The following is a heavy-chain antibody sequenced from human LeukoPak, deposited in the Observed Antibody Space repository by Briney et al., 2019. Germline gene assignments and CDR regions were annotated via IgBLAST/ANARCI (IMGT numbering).Heavy chain of an antibody. CDR2: VYTIGSA. J-gene: IGHJ4*02. V-gene: IGHV4-4*07. D-gene: IGHD1-26*01. CDR3: ARDSAGFDY. CDR1: GVSISSYY. Sequence: ADTLSLTCSVSGVSISSYYWCWIRQPPGKGLEWTGRVYTIGSASYNPSLKSRVTMSVDTSKKQFSLKLSSVTAADTAVYYCARDSAGFDYWGQGTLVTVSS.